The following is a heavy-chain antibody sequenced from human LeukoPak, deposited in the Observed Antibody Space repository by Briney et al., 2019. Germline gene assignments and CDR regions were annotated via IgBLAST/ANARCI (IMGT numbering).Heavy chain of an antibody. V-gene: IGHV3-30-3*01. CDR2: ISYDGSNK. D-gene: IGHD4-17*01. CDR1: GFTFSSYA. Sequence: GRSLRLSCAASGFTFSSYAMHWVRQAPGKGLEWVAVISYDGSNKYYADSVKGRFTISRDNSKSTLYLQMNSLRAEDTAVYYCARDGSVTTLFSGYFDYWGQGTLVTVSS. CDR3: ARDGSVTTLFSGYFDY. J-gene: IGHJ4*02.